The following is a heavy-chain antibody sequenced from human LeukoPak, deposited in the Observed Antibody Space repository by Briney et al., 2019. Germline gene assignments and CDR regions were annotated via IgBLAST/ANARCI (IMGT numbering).Heavy chain of an antibody. CDR2: ISSSSSTI. CDR1: GFTFSSYS. Sequence: PGGSLRLSCAAYGFTFSSYSMNWVRQAPGKGLEWVSYISSSSSTIYYADSVKGRFTISRDNAKNSLYLQMNSLRAEDTAVYYCARDHSSSSGWFDPWGQGTLVTVSS. V-gene: IGHV3-48*04. J-gene: IGHJ5*02. D-gene: IGHD6-6*01. CDR3: ARDHSSSSGWFDP.